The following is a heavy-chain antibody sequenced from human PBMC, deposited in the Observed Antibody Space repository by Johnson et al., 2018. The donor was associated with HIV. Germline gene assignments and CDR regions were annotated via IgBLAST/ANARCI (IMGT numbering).Heavy chain of an antibody. Sequence: QVQLVESGGGLVQPGGSLRLSCAASGFTFSSYGMHWVRQAPCKGLEWVAVISYDGSNKYYADSVKGRFTISRDNSKNTLYLQMKSLRAEDTAVYYCARVQLNLGNVLGIGEVETAGAFDIWGQGTMVTVSS. D-gene: IGHD3-10*01. CDR1: GFTFSSYG. V-gene: IGHV3-30*03. CDR3: ARVQLNLGNVLGIGEVETAGAFDI. J-gene: IGHJ3*02. CDR2: ISYDGSNK.